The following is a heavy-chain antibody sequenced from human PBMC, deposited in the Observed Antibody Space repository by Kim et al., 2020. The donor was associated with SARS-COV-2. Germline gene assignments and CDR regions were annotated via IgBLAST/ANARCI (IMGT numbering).Heavy chain of an antibody. CDR3: ARHERMGPAAILGWFDP. J-gene: IGHJ5*02. CDR2: IYYSGST. V-gene: IGHV4-39*01. D-gene: IGHD2-2*02. CDR1: GGSISSSSYY. Sequence: SETLSLTCTVSGGSISSSSYYWGWIRQPPGKGLEWIGSIYYSGSTYYNPSLKSRVTISVDTSKNQFSLKLSSVTAADTAVYYCARHERMGPAAILGWFDPWGQGTLVTVSS.